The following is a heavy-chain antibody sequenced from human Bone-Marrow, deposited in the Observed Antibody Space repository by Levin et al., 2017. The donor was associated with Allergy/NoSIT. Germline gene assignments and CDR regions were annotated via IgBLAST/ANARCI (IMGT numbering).Heavy chain of an antibody. J-gene: IGHJ4*02. Sequence: SSETLSLTCTVSGGSVTSGTYYWTWIRQPGGKGLEWIGRIYTIGTTNYNPSLKSRVTISLDTSKNQFSLKLSSVTAADTAVYYCSRSRGFGELFDYWGQGTPVTVSS. CDR1: GGSVTSGTYY. CDR3: SRSRGFGELFDY. V-gene: IGHV4-61*02. D-gene: IGHD3-10*01. CDR2: IYTIGTT.